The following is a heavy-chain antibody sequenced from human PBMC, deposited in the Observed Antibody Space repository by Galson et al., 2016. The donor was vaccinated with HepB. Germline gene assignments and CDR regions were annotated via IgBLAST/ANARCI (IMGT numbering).Heavy chain of an antibody. Sequence: SLRLSCAASGIAINSMFMNWVRQAPGKGLEWVAVSHGADSIYYADSVRGRFTISRDTPKNMVFLQMNSLRAEDAAVYYCAGETGIANGIDVWGQGTTVAVSS. J-gene: IGHJ6*02. D-gene: IGHD6-13*01. CDR3: AGETGIANGIDV. V-gene: IGHV3-53*01. CDR1: GIAINSMF. CDR2: SHGADSI.